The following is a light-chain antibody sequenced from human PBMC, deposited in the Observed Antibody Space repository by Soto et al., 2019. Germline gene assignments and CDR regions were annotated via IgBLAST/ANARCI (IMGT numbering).Light chain of an antibody. CDR1: SSNIGAGYH. CDR3: QSYDSTLSGAV. Sequence: QSVLTQPPSVSGAPGQRVTISCTGSSSNIGAGYHVHWYQQLPGTAPKLLMYGNSNRPSGVPDRFSGSKSGTSASLAITGLQAEDEADYYCQSYDSTLSGAVFGGGTKLTVL. V-gene: IGLV1-40*01. CDR2: GNS. J-gene: IGLJ2*01.